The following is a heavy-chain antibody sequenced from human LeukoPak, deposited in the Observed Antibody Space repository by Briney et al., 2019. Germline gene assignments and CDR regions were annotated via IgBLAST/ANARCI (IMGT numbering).Heavy chain of an antibody. J-gene: IGHJ4*02. CDR3: GRVVGYCSSTSCYTLDY. V-gene: IGHV1-2*02. CDR2: INPNSGGT. CDR1: GYTFTGYY. Sequence: ASAKVSCKASGYTFTGYYMHWVREAPGQGLEWMEWINPNSGGTNYAQKFQGRVTMTTDTSISTAYMELSRLRSDDTAVYYCGRVVGYCSSTSCYTLDYWGQGTLVTVSS. D-gene: IGHD2-2*01.